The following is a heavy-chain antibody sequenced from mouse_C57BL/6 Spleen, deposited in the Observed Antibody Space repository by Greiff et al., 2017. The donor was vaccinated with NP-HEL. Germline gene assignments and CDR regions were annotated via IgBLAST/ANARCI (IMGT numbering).Heavy chain of an antibody. J-gene: IGHJ2*01. Sequence: VQLQQPGAELVKPGASVKLSCKASGYTFTSYWMHWVKQRPGQGLEWIGMNHPNSGSTNYNEKFKSKATLTVDKSSSTAYMQLSSLTSEDSAVYYCARSITTEGYFDYWGQGTTLTVSS. CDR2: NHPNSGST. D-gene: IGHD1-1*01. CDR3: ARSITTEGYFDY. CDR1: GYTFTSYW. V-gene: IGHV1-64*01.